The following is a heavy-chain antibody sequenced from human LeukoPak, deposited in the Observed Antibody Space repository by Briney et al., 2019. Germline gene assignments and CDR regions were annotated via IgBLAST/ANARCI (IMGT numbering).Heavy chain of an antibody. CDR1: GFAFDDFA. CDR2: IRRRAYGGAA. CDR3: SRNGLVDFDY. V-gene: IGHV3-49*04. Sequence: PGQSLRFSCTTSGFAFDDFAMSWVRQPAGKGLEGVGFIRRRAYGGAAEYAASVKGRFIISRDDSKGIAYLQMNSLKTEDTAVYYCSRNGLVDFDYWGQGSRVIVSP. J-gene: IGHJ4*02.